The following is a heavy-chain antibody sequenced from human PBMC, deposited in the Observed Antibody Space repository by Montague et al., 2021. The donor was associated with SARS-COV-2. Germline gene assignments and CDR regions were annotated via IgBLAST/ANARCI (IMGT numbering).Heavy chain of an antibody. CDR3: ARGYSSGWYNWFDP. Sequence: TLSLTCTVSGDSFSSSRYYWTWIRQHPGKGLEWIGYIYYSGSTSYNPSLESRVTLSIDTSENQFSLKLSSVTAADTAVYFCARGYSSGWYNWFDPWGQGTLVTVSS. CDR2: IYYSGST. J-gene: IGHJ5*02. D-gene: IGHD6-19*01. CDR1: GDSFSSSRYY. V-gene: IGHV4-31*03.